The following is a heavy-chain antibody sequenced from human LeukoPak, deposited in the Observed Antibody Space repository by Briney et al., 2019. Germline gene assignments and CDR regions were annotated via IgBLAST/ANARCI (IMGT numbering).Heavy chain of an antibody. Sequence: GGSLRLSCAASGFTFSSYAMHWVRQAPGKGLEWVAVISYDGSNKYYADSVKGRFTISRDNSKNTLYQQMNSLRAEDTAVYYCAGSRGSYSLWFDYWGQGTLVTVSS. J-gene: IGHJ4*02. CDR2: ISYDGSNK. D-gene: IGHD1-26*01. CDR1: GFTFSSYA. V-gene: IGHV3-30-3*01. CDR3: AGSRGSYSLWFDY.